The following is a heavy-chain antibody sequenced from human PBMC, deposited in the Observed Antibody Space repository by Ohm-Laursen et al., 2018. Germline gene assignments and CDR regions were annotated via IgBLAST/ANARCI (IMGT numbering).Heavy chain of an antibody. CDR1: SFTFSDYS. J-gene: IGHJ3*02. V-gene: IGHV3-21*01. Sequence: LRLSCTAPSFTFSDYSMNWVRQAPGKGLEWISSISSKSRFIYNADSLKGRFTISRDTAKNSLYLQMNSLRAEDTAVYYCARDYRWAVDIWGQGTMVTVSS. CDR2: ISSKSRFI. CDR3: ARDYRWAVDI.